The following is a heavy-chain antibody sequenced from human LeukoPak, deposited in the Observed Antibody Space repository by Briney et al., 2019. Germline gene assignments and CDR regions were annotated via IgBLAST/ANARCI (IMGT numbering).Heavy chain of an antibody. Sequence: ASVKVSCKASGYTFTSYGISWVRQAPGQGLEWMGWISAYNGKTDCAQKFPGRVTMTTDTSTSTAYMELRSLRSDDTAVYYCARWGPIDLWTDYWGQGARVTVSS. V-gene: IGHV1-18*01. CDR2: ISAYNGKT. CDR3: ARWGPIDLWTDY. D-gene: IGHD7-27*01. CDR1: GYTFTSYG. J-gene: IGHJ4*02.